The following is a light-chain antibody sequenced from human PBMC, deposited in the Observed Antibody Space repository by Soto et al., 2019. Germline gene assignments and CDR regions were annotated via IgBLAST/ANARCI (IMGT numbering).Light chain of an antibody. CDR2: GAS. CDR1: QTISGT. Sequence: EIRIPQGAATVSVSAGLRSTLSCRASQTISGTLAWYQQKPGQAPRLLIHGASTRAPGFPARFSGSGSGTDFSLTISSLQSEDFAVYYCQQYDNWPRKFGQGTKVDIK. CDR3: QQYDNWPRK. J-gene: IGKJ1*01. V-gene: IGKV3-15*01.